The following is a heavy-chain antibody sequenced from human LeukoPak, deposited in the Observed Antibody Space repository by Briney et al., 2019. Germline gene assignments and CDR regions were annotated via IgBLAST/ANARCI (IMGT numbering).Heavy chain of an antibody. Sequence: GGSLRLSCAASGFTFSIYWMHWVRQAPGKGLVWVSRINSDGSSTSYADSVKGRFTISRDNAMSTLYLQMNSLRAEDTAVYYCARPSSYHDFWDWGQGTLVTVSS. J-gene: IGHJ4*02. V-gene: IGHV3-74*01. CDR2: INSDGSST. CDR3: ARPSSYHDFWD. D-gene: IGHD3-3*01. CDR1: GFTFSIYW.